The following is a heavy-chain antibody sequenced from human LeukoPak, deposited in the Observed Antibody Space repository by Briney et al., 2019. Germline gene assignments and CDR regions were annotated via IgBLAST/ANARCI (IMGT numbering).Heavy chain of an antibody. CDR3: ARGVVVTLGTYYFDY. Sequence: GGSLRLSGAASGFTFSNYWMNWVRQAPGKGLEWVSVIYSGGSTYYADSVKGRFTISRDNSKNTLYLQMNSLRVEDTAVYYCARGVVVTLGTYYFDYWGQGTLVTVSS. D-gene: IGHD2-21*02. J-gene: IGHJ4*02. CDR2: IYSGGST. CDR1: GFTFSNYW. V-gene: IGHV3-53*01.